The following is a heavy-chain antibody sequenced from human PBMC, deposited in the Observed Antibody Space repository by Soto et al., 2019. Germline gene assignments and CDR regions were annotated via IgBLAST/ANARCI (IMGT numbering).Heavy chain of an antibody. J-gene: IGHJ4*02. Sequence: GASVKVSCKASGYTFTSYGINWVRQAPGQGLEWMGWISAYNGNTNYAQKLQGRVTMTTDTSTSTAYMELRSLRSDDTAVYYCARGDYYAVSESYSGYWGQGTLATVS. D-gene: IGHD1-26*01. CDR1: GYTFTSYG. CDR2: ISAYNGNT. V-gene: IGHV1-18*01. CDR3: ARGDYYAVSESYSGY.